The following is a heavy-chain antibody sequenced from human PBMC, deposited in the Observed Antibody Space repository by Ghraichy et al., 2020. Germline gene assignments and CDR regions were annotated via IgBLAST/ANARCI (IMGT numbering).Heavy chain of an antibody. Sequence: SETLSLTCTVSGGSISSYYWSWIQQPPGKGLEWIGYIYYSGSTNYNPSLKSRVTISVDTSKNQFSLKLSSVTAADTAVYYCARGRYDFWSGYFGSGYYYYYYMDVWGKGTTVTVSS. J-gene: IGHJ6*03. CDR3: ARGRYDFWSGYFGSGYYYYYYMDV. CDR1: GGSISSYY. D-gene: IGHD3-3*01. CDR2: IYYSGST. V-gene: IGHV4-59*01.